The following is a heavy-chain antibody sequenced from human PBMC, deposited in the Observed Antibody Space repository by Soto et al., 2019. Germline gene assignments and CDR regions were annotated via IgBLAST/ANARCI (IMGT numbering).Heavy chain of an antibody. D-gene: IGHD2-2*01. Sequence: GGSLRLSCAASGFTFSSYAMSWVRQAPGKGLEWVSAISGSGGSTYYADSVKGRFTISRDNSKNTLYLQMNSLRAEDTAVYYCAKDLPDIVVVPAASDAFDIWGQGTMVTVS. V-gene: IGHV3-23*01. CDR3: AKDLPDIVVVPAASDAFDI. J-gene: IGHJ3*02. CDR1: GFTFSSYA. CDR2: ISGSGGST.